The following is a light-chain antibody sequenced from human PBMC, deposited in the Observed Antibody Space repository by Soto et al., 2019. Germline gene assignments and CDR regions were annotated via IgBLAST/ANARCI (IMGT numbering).Light chain of an antibody. J-gene: IGKJ3*01. CDR3: MQAPEVT. CDR2: LGS. V-gene: IGKV2-28*01. Sequence: DIVMTQSPLSLPVTPGEPASISCRSSQSLLHSNGYNYLDWYLQKPGQSPQLLIYLGSNRASGVPDRFSGSGSGTDFTLKISRVEAEDVGVYYCMQAPEVTFGPGTKVDIK. CDR1: QSLLHSNGYNY.